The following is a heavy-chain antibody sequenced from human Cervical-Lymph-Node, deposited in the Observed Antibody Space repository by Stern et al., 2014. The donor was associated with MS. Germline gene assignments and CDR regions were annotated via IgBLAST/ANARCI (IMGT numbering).Heavy chain of an antibody. D-gene: IGHD2-2*01. Sequence: VQLEESGGGVVQPGRSLRLSCAASGFTFSNYGMHWVRQAPGKGLEWVAVILYDGTNPYYADSVKDRFTSSRDNSKSTLYLQMNSLRTEDTAVYYCAKVGCRRTTQRCYFDNWGQGTLVTVSS. CDR3: AKVGCRRTTQRCYFDN. CDR1: GFTFSNYG. V-gene: IGHV3-30*18. CDR2: ILYDGTNP. J-gene: IGHJ4*02.